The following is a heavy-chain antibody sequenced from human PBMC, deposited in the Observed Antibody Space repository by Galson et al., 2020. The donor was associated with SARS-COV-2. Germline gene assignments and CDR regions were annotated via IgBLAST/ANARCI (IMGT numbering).Heavy chain of an antibody. J-gene: IGHJ4*02. CDR1: GGSISSGNYY. V-gene: IGHV4-61*02. CDR2: IYTSGRT. Sequence: SETLSLTCTVSGGSISSGNYYWTWIRQPAGKGLEWIGRIYTSGRTNYNPSLKSRVTISVDTSKNQFSLKVNSVTAADTAVYYCARGAATAFDYWGQGALVTVSS. D-gene: IGHD6-25*01. CDR3: ARGAATAFDY.